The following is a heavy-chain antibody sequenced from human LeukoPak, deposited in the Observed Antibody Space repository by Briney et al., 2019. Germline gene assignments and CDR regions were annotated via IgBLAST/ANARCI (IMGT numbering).Heavy chain of an antibody. J-gene: IGHJ6*02. CDR3: ARRISGYVGYYYGMDV. CDR1: GYMFSDYY. V-gene: IGHV3-11*04. D-gene: IGHD5-12*01. CDR2: ISHSGSTI. Sequence: PGGSLRLSCAASGYMFSDYYMSWIRRAPEKGLEWLSYISHSGSTIYYADSVKGRFTISRDNAKNSLYLQMNSLRAEDTAVYYCARRISGYVGYYYGMDVWGQGTTVTVSS.